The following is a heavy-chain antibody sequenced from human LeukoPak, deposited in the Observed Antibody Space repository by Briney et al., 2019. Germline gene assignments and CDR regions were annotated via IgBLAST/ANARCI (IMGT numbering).Heavy chain of an antibody. D-gene: IGHD2-2*01. CDR2: IIPIFGTA. J-gene: IGHJ5*02. V-gene: IGHV1-69*13. CDR1: GGTFSSYA. CDR3: ARASRVVPAATWFDP. Sequence: SVKVSCKASGGTFSSYAISWVRQAPGQGLEWMGGIIPIFGTANYAQKFQGRVTITADESMSTAYMELSSLRSEDTAVYYCARASRVVPAATWFDPWGQGTLVTVSS.